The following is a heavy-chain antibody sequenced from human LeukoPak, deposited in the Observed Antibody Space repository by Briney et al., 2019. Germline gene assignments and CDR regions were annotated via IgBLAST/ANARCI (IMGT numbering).Heavy chain of an antibody. J-gene: IGHJ4*02. CDR2: IYYSGST. CDR3: ARQSFGAATVFDY. V-gene: IGHV4-39*01. D-gene: IGHD2-15*01. CDR1: GGSISSSSYY. Sequence: SETLSLTCTVSGGSISSSSYYWGWIRQPPGKGLEWIGSIYYSGSTYYNPSLKSRVTISVDTSKNQFSLKLSSVTAADTAVYYCARQSFGAATVFDYWGQGTLVTVSS.